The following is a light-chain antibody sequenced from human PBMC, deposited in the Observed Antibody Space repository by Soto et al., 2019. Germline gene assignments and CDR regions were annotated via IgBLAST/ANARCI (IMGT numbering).Light chain of an antibody. V-gene: IGKV1-8*01. CDR1: QGISSY. Sequence: AIRMTQSPSSFSASTGDRVTITCRASQGISSYFAWYQQKPGKAPKLLIYAASTLQSGVPSRFSGSGSGTDFTLTIRCLQSEDFATYYCQQYYSYRPTCGQGTKVEIK. J-gene: IGKJ1*01. CDR2: AAS. CDR3: QQYYSYRPT.